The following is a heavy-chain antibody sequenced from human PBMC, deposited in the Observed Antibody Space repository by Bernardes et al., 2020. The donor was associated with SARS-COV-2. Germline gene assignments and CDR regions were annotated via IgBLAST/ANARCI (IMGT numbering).Heavy chain of an antibody. CDR2: FDPEDGET. Sequence: ASVKVSCKVSGYTLTELSMHWVRQAPGKGLEWMGGFDPEDGETIYAQKFQGRVTMIEDTSTDTAYMELSSLRSEDTAVYYCATAPPVLHPHWFDPWCQGTLVTVSS. CDR1: GYTLTELS. D-gene: IGHD1-1*01. J-gene: IGHJ5*02. V-gene: IGHV1-24*01. CDR3: ATAPPVLHPHWFDP.